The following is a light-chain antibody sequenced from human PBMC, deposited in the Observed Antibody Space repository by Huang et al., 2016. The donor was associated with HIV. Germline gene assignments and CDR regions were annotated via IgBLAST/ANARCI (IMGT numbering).Light chain of an antibody. J-gene: IGKJ1*01. CDR2: GSS. CDR1: QSVSRSY. CDR3: QEYVSSSWT. V-gene: IGKV3-20*01. Sequence: EIVLTQSPDTLSLSPGERATLSCRASQSVSRSYLALYQQNPGPTPMLLIPGSSTGAAGIPKRSSGSGSGTDVSLTISRLGPEYFAVYCCQEYVSSSWTFGQGTKVEIK.